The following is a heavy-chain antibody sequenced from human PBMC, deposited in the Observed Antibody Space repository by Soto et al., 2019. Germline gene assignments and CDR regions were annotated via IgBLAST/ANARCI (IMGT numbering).Heavy chain of an antibody. CDR2: IWYDGSNK. J-gene: IGHJ6*03. Sequence: SLRLSCAASGFTFSTYGMHWVRQAPGKGLEWVAVIWYDGSNKYYADSVKGRFTISRDNSKNTLYLQMNSLRAEDTAVYYCARDAPYNWNDYYYYMDVWGKGTTVTVSS. V-gene: IGHV3-33*01. CDR3: ARDAPYNWNDYYYYMDV. CDR1: GFTFSTYG. D-gene: IGHD1-20*01.